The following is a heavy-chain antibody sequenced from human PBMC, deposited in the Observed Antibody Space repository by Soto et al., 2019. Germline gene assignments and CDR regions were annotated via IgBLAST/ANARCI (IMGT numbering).Heavy chain of an antibody. CDR1: GYAFTMFY. J-gene: IGHJ5*02. CDR3: ARAMAAADKWDGRFWFYP. Sequence: VQLVQSGAEVREPGASVMLSCKTSGYAFTMFYMSWVRQAPGQGLEWMGTINADGGRTTYAQKFQGRLTMTSDTTKGTIYMELSSLKSDDTAVYYCARAMAAADKWDGRFWFYPWGQVALVTVSS. V-gene: IGHV1-46*01. CDR2: INADGGRT. D-gene: IGHD6-25*01.